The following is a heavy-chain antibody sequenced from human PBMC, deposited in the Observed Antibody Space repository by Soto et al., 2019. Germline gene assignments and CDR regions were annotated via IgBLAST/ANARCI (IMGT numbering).Heavy chain of an antibody. CDR2: INEDGTRT. V-gene: IGHV3-74*01. J-gene: IGHJ3*01. CDR3: AREDSNLDAFDV. CDR1: EFTLSTYW. Sequence: EVQLVESGGELVQPGGSLRLSCVGAEFTLSTYWMHWVRQAPGRGLVWVSRINEDGTRTVYADSVKGRITISRDDATNTIYLQLNSLRAEDTAVYYCAREDSNLDAFDVWGQGTMVTVSS. D-gene: IGHD4-4*01.